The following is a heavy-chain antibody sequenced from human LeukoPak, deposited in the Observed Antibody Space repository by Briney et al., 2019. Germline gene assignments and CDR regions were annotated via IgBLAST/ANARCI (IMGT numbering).Heavy chain of an antibody. CDR3: ARALAYCGGDCYGELDY. J-gene: IGHJ4*02. D-gene: IGHD2-21*02. CDR1: GYTFITYG. V-gene: IGHV1-18*01. Sequence: ASVKVSCKASGYTFITYGISWVRQAPGQGLEWMGWISPYNGNTKDAQKFQGRVTITADESTSTAYMELSSLRSEDTAVYYCARALAYCGGDCYGELDYWGQGTLVTVSS. CDR2: ISPYNGNT.